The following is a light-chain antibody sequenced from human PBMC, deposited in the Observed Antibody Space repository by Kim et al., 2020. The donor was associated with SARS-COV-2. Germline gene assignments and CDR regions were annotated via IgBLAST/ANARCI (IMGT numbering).Light chain of an antibody. Sequence: GQSITISCTGTSTGGGHYNLVSWYQHHPGNAPKLVIYEVDKRPSGVSSRFSGSKAGNTATLTIFGLQAEDEADYYCCSHADYSKSVFGGGTQLTVL. CDR3: CSHADYSKSV. CDR2: EVD. V-gene: IGLV2-23*02. CDR1: STGGGHYNL. J-gene: IGLJ3*02.